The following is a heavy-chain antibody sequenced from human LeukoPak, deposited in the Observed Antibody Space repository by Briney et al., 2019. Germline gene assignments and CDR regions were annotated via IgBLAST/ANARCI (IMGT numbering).Heavy chain of an antibody. CDR2: INHSGST. D-gene: IGHD3-10*01. CDR1: GGSISSGGYS. V-gene: IGHV4-34*01. J-gene: IGHJ4*02. CDR3: ARGRHYYGSGSLGY. Sequence: SETLSLTCAVSGGSISSGGYSWSWIRQPPGKGLEWIGEINHSGSTNYNPSLKSRVTISVDTSKNQFSLKLSSVTAADTAVYYCARGRHYYGSGSLGYWGQGTLVTVSS.